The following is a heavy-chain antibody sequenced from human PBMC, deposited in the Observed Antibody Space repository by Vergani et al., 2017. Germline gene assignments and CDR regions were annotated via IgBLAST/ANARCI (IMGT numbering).Heavy chain of an antibody. CDR3: ASPRGYHKSYYFDY. CDR1: GGTFSSYA. D-gene: IGHD5-12*01. J-gene: IGHJ4*02. Sequence: QVQLVQSGAEVKKPGSSVKVSCKASGGTFSSYAISWVRQAPVQGLEWMGGIIPIFGTANYAQKFQGRVTITADESTSTAYMELSSLRSEDTAVYYCASPRGYHKSYYFDYWGQGSLVTVSS. V-gene: IGHV1-69*01. CDR2: IIPIFGTA.